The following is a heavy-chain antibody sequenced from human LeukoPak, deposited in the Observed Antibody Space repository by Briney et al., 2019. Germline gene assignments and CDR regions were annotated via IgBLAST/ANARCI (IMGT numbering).Heavy chain of an antibody. CDR1: GFTFSSYE. CDR3: ARDGSDFFGFDY. Sequence: GGSLRLSCAASGFTFSSYEMNWVRQAPGKGLEWVSYIGSSGSTIYYADSVKGRFTISRDNAKNSLYLQMNSLRAEDTAVYYCARDGSDFFGFDYWGQGTLVTVSS. V-gene: IGHV3-48*03. CDR2: IGSSGSTI. J-gene: IGHJ4*02. D-gene: IGHD3/OR15-3a*01.